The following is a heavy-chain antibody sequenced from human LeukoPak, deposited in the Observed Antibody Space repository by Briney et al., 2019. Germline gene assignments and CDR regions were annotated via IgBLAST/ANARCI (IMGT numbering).Heavy chain of an antibody. J-gene: IGHJ4*02. D-gene: IGHD3-22*01. V-gene: IGHV1-24*01. Sequence: ASVRVSCKVSGYTLTELSMHWVRQAPGNGLEWMGGFDPEDGETIYAQKFQGRVTMTEDTSTDTAYMELSSLRSEDTAVYYCATEYYYDSSGYYSYWGQGTLVTVSS. CDR2: FDPEDGET. CDR3: ATEYYYDSSGYYSY. CDR1: GYTLTELS.